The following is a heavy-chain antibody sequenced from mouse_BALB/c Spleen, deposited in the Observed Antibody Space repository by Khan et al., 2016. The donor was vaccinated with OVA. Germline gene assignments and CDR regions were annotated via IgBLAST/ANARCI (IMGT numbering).Heavy chain of an antibody. CDR3: ARRCLRWDFDY. Sequence: QVQLQQSGAELAKPGASVKMSCKASGYTFINYWILWVKQRPGQGLEWIGYINPSTGYTEYNQNFKDKATLTADKSSSTAYMQLSSLTSEDSADYYCARRCLRWDFDYWGQGTTLKVSS. D-gene: IGHD1-1*01. V-gene: IGHV1-7*01. CDR1: GYTFINYW. CDR2: INPSTGYT. J-gene: IGHJ2*01.